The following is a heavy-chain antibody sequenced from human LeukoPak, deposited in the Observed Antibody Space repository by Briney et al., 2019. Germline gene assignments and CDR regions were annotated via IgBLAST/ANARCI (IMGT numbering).Heavy chain of an antibody. CDR1: GGSFSGYY. D-gene: IGHD6-13*01. CDR3: ARLAIGPWSSSPEYFQH. V-gene: IGHV4-34*01. J-gene: IGHJ1*01. CDR2: INHSVST. Sequence: PSETLSLTCAVYGGSFSGYYWSWIRQPPGKGLEWIGEINHSVSTNYYPSLKSRGPISVDRSKNQFSLTLTSVPAADPAVYYCARLAIGPWSSSPEYFQHWGQGTLVTVSS.